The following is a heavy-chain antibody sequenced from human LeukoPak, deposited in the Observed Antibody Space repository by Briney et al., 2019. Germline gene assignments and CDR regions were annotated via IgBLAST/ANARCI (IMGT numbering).Heavy chain of an antibody. Sequence: GGSLRLFCAASGFTFSSYAMHWVRQAPGKGLEWVAVISYDGSNKYYADSVKGRFTISRDNSKNTLYLQMNSLRAEDTAVYYCAKEGIAARLIDYWGQGTLVTVSS. CDR2: ISYDGSNK. CDR1: GFTFSSYA. CDR3: AKEGIAARLIDY. D-gene: IGHD6-6*01. J-gene: IGHJ4*02. V-gene: IGHV3-30*04.